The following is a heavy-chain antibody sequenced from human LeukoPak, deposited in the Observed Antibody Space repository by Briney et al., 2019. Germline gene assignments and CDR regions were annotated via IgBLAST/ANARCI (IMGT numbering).Heavy chain of an antibody. CDR2: IKQDGSDK. V-gene: IGHV3-7*03. CDR1: GFTFSSYA. J-gene: IGHJ4*02. CDR3: ARDKIVGATNFDY. D-gene: IGHD1-26*01. Sequence: GGSLRLSCAASGFTFSSYAMSWVRQAPGKGLEWVANIKQDGSDKYYVDSVKGRFTISRDNAKNSLYLQMNSLRAEDTAVYYCARDKIVGATNFDYWGQGTLVTVSS.